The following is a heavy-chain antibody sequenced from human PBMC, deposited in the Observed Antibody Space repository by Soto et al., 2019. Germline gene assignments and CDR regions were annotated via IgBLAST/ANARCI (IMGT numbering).Heavy chain of an antibody. CDR1: GGSISSGGYY. D-gene: IGHD3-10*01. CDR3: ARDRGAIESFDY. Sequence: PSETLSLTCTVSGGSISSGGYYWSWIRQHPGKGLEWIGYIYFSGTTFYNPSLKSRITISVDTSKNEFSLKLSSVTAADTAVYYCARDRGAIESFDYCGQGTPVTGYS. V-gene: IGHV4-31*03. J-gene: IGHJ4*02. CDR2: IYFSGTT.